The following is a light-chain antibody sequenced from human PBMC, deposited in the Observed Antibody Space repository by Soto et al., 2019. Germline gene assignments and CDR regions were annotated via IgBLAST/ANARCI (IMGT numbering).Light chain of an antibody. J-gene: IGKJ5*01. CDR1: QSISSY. CDR2: AAS. V-gene: IGKV1-39*01. Sequence: VQITQSPSALSATVGDRVTITCRASQSISSYLNWYQQKPGKAPKLLIYAASSLQSGVPSRFSGRGSGTDFTLTISSLQPEDFATYYCQQSYSTPPITFGQGTRLEIK. CDR3: QQSYSTPPIT.